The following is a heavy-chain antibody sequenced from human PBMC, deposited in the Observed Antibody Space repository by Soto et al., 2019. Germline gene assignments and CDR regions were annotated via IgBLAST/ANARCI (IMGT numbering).Heavy chain of an antibody. CDR2: ISYDGTNE. D-gene: IGHD3-3*01. V-gene: IGHV3-30-3*01. Sequence: QVELVESWGGVVQPGTSLRLSCAASGFSFSTYPIHWVRQAPGKGLEWVAVISYDGTNEDYADSVKGRFIISRDNSHNTFFLQMSSLRPGDTAVYYCARGNRRLFLNGAFDIWGQGTVVTVSS. CDR3: ARGNRRLFLNGAFDI. CDR1: GFSFSTYP. J-gene: IGHJ3*02.